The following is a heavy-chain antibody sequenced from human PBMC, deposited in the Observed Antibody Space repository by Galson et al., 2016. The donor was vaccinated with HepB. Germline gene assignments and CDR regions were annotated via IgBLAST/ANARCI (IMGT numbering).Heavy chain of an antibody. CDR1: GFTFSYAW. J-gene: IGHJ4*02. Sequence: SLRLSCAASGFTFSYAWMSWVRQAPGKGLEWIGRIKSKSDGGPTDYAEAVKGRFTVSRDDSKNTLYLQMNSLKIEDTAVYFCATVRSYGCFDYWGQGTLVTVSS. V-gene: IGHV3-15*01. D-gene: IGHD5-18*01. CDR3: ATVRSYGCFDY. CDR2: IKSKSDGGPT.